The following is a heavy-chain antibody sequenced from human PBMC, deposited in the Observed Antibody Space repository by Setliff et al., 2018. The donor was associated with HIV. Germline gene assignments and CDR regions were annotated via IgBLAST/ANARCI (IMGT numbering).Heavy chain of an antibody. Sequence: PGGSLRLSCAASGFSFGDYYMSWVRQAPGKGLEWISYISRSGSSIYYADSVKGRFTISRDNAKNSLYLRMNSLGAEDTALYFCVRAAYYNGLDVWGQGTTVTVSS. J-gene: IGHJ6*02. CDR1: GFSFGDYY. CDR2: ISRSGSSI. V-gene: IGHV3-11*01. D-gene: IGHD3-10*01. CDR3: VRAAYYNGLDV.